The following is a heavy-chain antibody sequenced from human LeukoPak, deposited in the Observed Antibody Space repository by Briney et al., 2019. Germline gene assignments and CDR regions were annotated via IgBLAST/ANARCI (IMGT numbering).Heavy chain of an antibody. CDR2: IYYIWST. V-gene: IGHV4-39*01. Sequence: SETLSLTCTVSGGSISSSSYYWGWIRQPPGKGLEWIGSIYYIWSTYYNPSLKSRVTISVDTSKNQFSLKLSSVTAAETAVYYCARRSNDYDFWSGPRGGYYYYMDVWGKGTTVTVSS. CDR3: ARRSNDYDFWSGPRGGYYYYMDV. J-gene: IGHJ6*03. D-gene: IGHD3-3*01. CDR1: GGSISSSSYY.